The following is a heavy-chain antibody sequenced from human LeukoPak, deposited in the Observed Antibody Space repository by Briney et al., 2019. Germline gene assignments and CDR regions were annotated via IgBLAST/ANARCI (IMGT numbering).Heavy chain of an antibody. J-gene: IGHJ4*02. D-gene: IGHD6-13*01. CDR1: GGSISSYY. Sequence: SETLSLTCTVSGGSISSYYWSWIRQPPGKGLEWIGYIYYRGSTNYNPSLKSRVTISVDTSKNQFSLKLSSVTAADTAVYYCASIAAAGTHYYFDYWGQGTLVTVSS. CDR3: ASIAAAGTHYYFDY. V-gene: IGHV4-59*01. CDR2: IYYRGST.